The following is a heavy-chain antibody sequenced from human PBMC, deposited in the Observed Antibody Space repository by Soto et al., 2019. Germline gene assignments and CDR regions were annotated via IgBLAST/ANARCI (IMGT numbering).Heavy chain of an antibody. CDR3: AKNGQPPYYYYGLDV. CDR1: GYTFSNYV. J-gene: IGHJ6*02. Sequence: GASVKVSCKASGYTFSNYVIHWVRQAPGQGLEWMGIINPSGGSTSYAQKFQGRVTMTIDTSTGTAYMEVRSLTSDDTAVYYCAKNGQPPYYYYGLDVWGQGTKVTVSS. CDR2: INPSGGST. D-gene: IGHD1-1*01. V-gene: IGHV1-46*01.